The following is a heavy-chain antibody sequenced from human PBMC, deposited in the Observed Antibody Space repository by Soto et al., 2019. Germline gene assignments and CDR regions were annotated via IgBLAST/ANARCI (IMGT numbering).Heavy chain of an antibody. CDR1: GFTFSSYG. J-gene: IGHJ4*02. V-gene: IGHV3-30*18. Sequence: QVQLVESGGGVVQPGRSLRLSCAASGFTFSSYGMHWVRQAPGKGLEWVAVISYDGSNKYYADSVKGRFTISRDNSKNTLYLQMNSLRAEDTAVYYCAKCIAVAGYDYWGQGTLVTVSS. D-gene: IGHD6-19*01. CDR3: AKCIAVAGYDY. CDR2: ISYDGSNK.